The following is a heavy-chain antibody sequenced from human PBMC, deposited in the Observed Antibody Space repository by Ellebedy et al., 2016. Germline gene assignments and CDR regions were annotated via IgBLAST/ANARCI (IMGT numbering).Heavy chain of an antibody. CDR2: INPNSGGT. J-gene: IGHJ4*02. CDR3: ARYSSGSPFDY. CDR1: GYTFTSYG. V-gene: IGHV1-2*02. Sequence: ASVKVSCXASGYTFTSYGISWVRQAPGQGLEWMGWINPNSGGTTYAQKFQGRVTMTRGTSITTAYMELSSLRSDDTAIYYCARYSSGSPFDYWGQGTLVTVSS. D-gene: IGHD6-19*01.